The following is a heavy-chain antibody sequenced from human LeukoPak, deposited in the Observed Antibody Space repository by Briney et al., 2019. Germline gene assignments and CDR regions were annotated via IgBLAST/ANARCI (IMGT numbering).Heavy chain of an antibody. V-gene: IGHV3-11*01. J-gene: IGHJ4*02. CDR3: AKDILAAGLFFDY. D-gene: IGHD6-13*01. CDR1: GFIFSDFY. Sequence: GGSLGLSCAASGFIFSDFYMGWIRQAPGKGLEWVSYISISGTTTNYADSVKGRFTISRDDARNSLYLQMSSLRAEDTAVYYCAKDILAAGLFFDYWGQGTLVTVSS. CDR2: ISISGTTT.